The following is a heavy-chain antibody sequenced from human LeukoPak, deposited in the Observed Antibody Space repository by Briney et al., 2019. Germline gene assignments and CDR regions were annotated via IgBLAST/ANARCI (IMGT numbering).Heavy chain of an antibody. V-gene: IGHV3-21*01. J-gene: IGHJ4*02. D-gene: IGHD5-12*01. CDR2: ISPDSNYK. CDR3: VRGGYRGFDYEY. CDR1: GFTFSTYS. Sequence: GGSLRLSCAASGFTFSTYSMNWLRLTPGKGLEWVSSISPDSNYKYYVDSVKGRFTISRDNAKSSLYLQMNSLRAEDTAVYYCVRGGYRGFDYEYWGQGTLVTVSS.